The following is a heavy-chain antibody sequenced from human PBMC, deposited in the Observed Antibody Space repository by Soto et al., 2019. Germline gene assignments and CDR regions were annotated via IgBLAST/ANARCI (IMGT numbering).Heavy chain of an antibody. J-gene: IGHJ4*02. CDR1: GGSFTSNNW. Sequence: PSETLSLTCAVSGGSFTSNNWWTWVRQPPGQGLEWIGEIYRTGSTNYNPSLKSRVTISLDKSENQFSLKVTSLTAXDTAVYYCASRDPGTSVDYWGQGTLVTVSS. CDR3: ASRDPGTSVDY. CDR2: IYRTGST. V-gene: IGHV4-4*02. D-gene: IGHD1-7*01.